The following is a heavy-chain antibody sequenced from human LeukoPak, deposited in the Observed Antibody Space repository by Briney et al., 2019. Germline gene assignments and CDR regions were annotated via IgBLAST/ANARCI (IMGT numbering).Heavy chain of an antibody. CDR3: ARGDSGSYYFSSYYFDY. Sequence: RGESLKISCQGSGYSFTSYWIGWVRQMPGKGLEWMGIIYPGDSDTRYSPSFQGQVATSADKSISTAYLQWSSLKASYTAMYYCARGDSGSYYFSSYYFDYWGQGTLVTVSS. J-gene: IGHJ4*02. CDR1: GYSFTSYW. V-gene: IGHV5-51*01. D-gene: IGHD3-10*01. CDR2: IYPGDSDT.